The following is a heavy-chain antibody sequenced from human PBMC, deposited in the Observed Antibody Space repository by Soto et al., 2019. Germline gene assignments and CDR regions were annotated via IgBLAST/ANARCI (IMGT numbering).Heavy chain of an antibody. V-gene: IGHV1-2*02. CDR1: GYTFTGYY. CDR2: INTNSGGT. Sequence: ASVKVSCKASGYTFTGYYMHWVRQAPGQGLEWMGWINTNSGGTNYAQKFQGRVTMTRDTSISTAYMELSRLRSDDTAVYYCARGAYYDSSGPPFQNWGQGTLVTVSS. J-gene: IGHJ1*01. D-gene: IGHD3-22*01. CDR3: ARGAYYDSSGPPFQN.